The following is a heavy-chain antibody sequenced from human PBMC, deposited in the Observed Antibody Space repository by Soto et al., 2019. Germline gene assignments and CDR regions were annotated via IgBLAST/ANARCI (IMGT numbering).Heavy chain of an antibody. Sequence: QVQLQESGPGLVKPSQTLSLTCTVSSGSISSGDYSWTWIRQPPGKGLEWIGHAYYSGSTYYSPSLESRVIISVDTSKNQFSLKLSSVTAADTAVYYCARGRPTRYYYSMDVW. J-gene: IGHJ6*01. CDR1: SGSISSGDYS. V-gene: IGHV4-30-4*01. CDR3: ARGRPTRYYYSMDV. CDR2: AYYSGST.